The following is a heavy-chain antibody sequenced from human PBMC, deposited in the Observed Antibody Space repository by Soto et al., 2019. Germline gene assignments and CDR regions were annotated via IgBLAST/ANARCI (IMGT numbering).Heavy chain of an antibody. D-gene: IGHD3-22*01. CDR2: IYYSGST. Sequence: PSETLSLTCTVSGGSISSGGYYWSWIRQHPGKGLEWIGYIYYSGSTYYNPSLKSRVTISVDTSKNQFSLKLSSVTAADTAVYYCARSYYYDSSSYYSPLFYWGQGTLVTVSS. CDR1: GGSISSGGYY. V-gene: IGHV4-31*03. J-gene: IGHJ4*02. CDR3: ARSYYYDSSSYYSPLFY.